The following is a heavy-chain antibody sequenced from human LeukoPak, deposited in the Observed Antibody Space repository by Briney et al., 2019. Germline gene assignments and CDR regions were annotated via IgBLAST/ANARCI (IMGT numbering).Heavy chain of an antibody. V-gene: IGHV3-7*05. J-gene: IGHJ4*02. CDR1: GFTFSSYW. CDR2: IKQDGSEK. CDR3: AKIGYNYAYDY. D-gene: IGHD5-18*01. Sequence: PGGSLRLSCAASGFTFSSYWMSWVRQAPGKGLEWVANIKQDGSEKYYVDSVKGRLTIPRNNAKNSLYLQMNSLRAEDTAMYYCAKIGYNYAYDYLGQGTLVTVSS.